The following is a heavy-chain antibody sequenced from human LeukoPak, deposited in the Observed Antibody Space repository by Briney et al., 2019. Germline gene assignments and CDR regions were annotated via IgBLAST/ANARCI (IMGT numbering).Heavy chain of an antibody. V-gene: IGHV3-48*03. Sequence: GGSLRLSCAASGFTFSSYEMNWVRQAPGKGLEWVSYISSSGSTIYYADSVKGRFTISRDNAKNSLYLQMNSLRAEDTAVYYCARGRRDGYNYYYYYGMDVWGKGTTVTVSS. J-gene: IGHJ6*04. CDR1: GFTFSSYE. D-gene: IGHD5-24*01. CDR2: ISSSGSTI. CDR3: ARGRRDGYNYYYYYGMDV.